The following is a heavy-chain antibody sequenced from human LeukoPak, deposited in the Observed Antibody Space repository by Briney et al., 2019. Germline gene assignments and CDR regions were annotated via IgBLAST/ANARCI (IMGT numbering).Heavy chain of an antibody. CDR2: TSSDLNVK. CDR3: ARVVYDFWSAYDY. Sequence: GGSLRLSCAASGFTFRNYVIHWVRQAPGKGLEWVAVTSSDLNVKLYADSVRGRFTTSRDNSKNTLYLQMNSLRAEDTALYYCARVVYDFWSAYDYWGQGTLVTVSS. J-gene: IGHJ4*02. CDR1: GFTFRNYV. V-gene: IGHV3-30-3*01. D-gene: IGHD3-3*01.